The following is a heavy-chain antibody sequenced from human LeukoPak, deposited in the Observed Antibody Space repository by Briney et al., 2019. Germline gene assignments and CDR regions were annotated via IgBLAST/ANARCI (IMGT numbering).Heavy chain of an antibody. Sequence: PGASLRLSCAASGFTFSSYAMTWVRQAPGKGLEWVAAIYAGGGDTYHSDSVKGRSTISRDNSMNTLYLPMSSLRADDTAVYYCGRPTKYWLVRGDGVDVWGQGTTVTVSS. V-gene: IGHV3-23*01. CDR1: GFTFSSYA. D-gene: IGHD6-19*01. CDR3: GRPTKYWLVRGDGVDV. CDR2: IYAGGGDT. J-gene: IGHJ6*02.